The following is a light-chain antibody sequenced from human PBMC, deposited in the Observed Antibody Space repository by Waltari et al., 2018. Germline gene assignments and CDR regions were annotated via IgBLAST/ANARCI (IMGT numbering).Light chain of an antibody. V-gene: IGLV2-23*02. CDR3: CSYAGSSTHVV. CDR1: SSDVGRYNL. J-gene: IGLJ2*01. CDR2: EVS. Sequence: QSALTQPASVSGSPGQAITTPCTVTSSDVGRYNLVSCYQQHPGKAPKLMIYEVSKRPSGVSNRFSGSKAGNTASLTISGLQAEDEADYYCCSYAGSSTHVVFGGGTKLTVL.